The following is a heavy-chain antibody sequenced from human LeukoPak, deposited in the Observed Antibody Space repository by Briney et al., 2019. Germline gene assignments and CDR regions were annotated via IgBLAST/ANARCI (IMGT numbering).Heavy chain of an antibody. J-gene: IGHJ4*02. CDR1: GFTFSSYS. V-gene: IGHV3-21*01. D-gene: IGHD6-19*01. CDR2: ISSSSSYI. Sequence: GGSLRLSCAASGFTFSSYSMNWVRQAPGKGLEWVSSISSSSSYIYYADSVKGRFTISRDNAKNSLYLQMNSLRAEDTAVYYCARDARLAVAEYPYWGQGTLVTVSS. CDR3: ARDARLAVAEYPY.